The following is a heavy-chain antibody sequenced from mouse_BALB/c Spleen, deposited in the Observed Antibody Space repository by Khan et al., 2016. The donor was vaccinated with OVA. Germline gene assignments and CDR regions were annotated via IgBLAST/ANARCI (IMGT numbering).Heavy chain of an antibody. D-gene: IGHD1-1*01. J-gene: IGHJ3*01. CDR1: GYTFTSFY. V-gene: IGHV1S81*02. CDR2: INPNNGGT. CDR3: TRGGYGSPFAY. Sequence: VKLVESGAELVKPGASVKLSCKASGYTFTSFYMYWVKQRPGQGLEWIGEINPNNGGTNVNEKFKSKATLTVDKSSSTAYMELSSLTSEDSAVYYCTRGGYGSPFAYWGQGTLVTVSA.